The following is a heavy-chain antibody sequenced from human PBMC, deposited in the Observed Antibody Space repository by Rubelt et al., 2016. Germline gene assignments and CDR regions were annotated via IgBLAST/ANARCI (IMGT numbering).Heavy chain of an antibody. CDR1: GYFISSGYY. V-gene: IGHV4-38-2*02. Sequence: QVQLQESGPGLVKPSETLSLTCSVSGYFISSGYYWGWIRQPPGKGLEWIGSIYHSGATYYNPSLKSRVTMSVDTTENQFSLKLGSVTAAETAVYYCARERGSYGMDVWGQGTTVTVSS. J-gene: IGHJ6*02. CDR3: ARERGSYGMDV. D-gene: IGHD3-16*01. CDR2: IYHSGAT.